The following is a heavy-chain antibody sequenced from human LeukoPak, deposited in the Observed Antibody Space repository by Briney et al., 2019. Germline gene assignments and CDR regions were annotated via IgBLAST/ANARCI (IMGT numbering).Heavy chain of an antibody. D-gene: IGHD4-17*01. CDR1: GFSFTTHA. V-gene: IGHV3-23*01. CDR2: ISGSGGST. J-gene: IGHJ4*02. CDR3: AKDQGYGDYPYFDY. Sequence: GGSLRLSCVASGFSFTTHAMGWVRQAPGKGLEWVSHISGSGGSTKYSGSVKGRFTISRDNSKNTLYLQMNSLRAEDTAVYYCAKDQGYGDYPYFDYWGQGTLVTVSS.